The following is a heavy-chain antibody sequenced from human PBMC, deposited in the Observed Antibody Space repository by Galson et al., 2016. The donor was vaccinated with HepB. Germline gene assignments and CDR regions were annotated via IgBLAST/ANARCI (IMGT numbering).Heavy chain of an antibody. Sequence: SETLSLTCAVSGGSISSPHWWNWVRQSPGKGLEWIGQIYHSGSSNYNPSLKSRVTISVDTSKNHFSLKLSSVTAADTAVYYCARRVAAPFDSWGQGTLVTVSS. D-gene: IGHD6-19*01. J-gene: IGHJ4*02. CDR3: ARRVAAPFDS. CDR1: GGSISSPHW. CDR2: IYHSGSS. V-gene: IGHV4/OR15-8*01.